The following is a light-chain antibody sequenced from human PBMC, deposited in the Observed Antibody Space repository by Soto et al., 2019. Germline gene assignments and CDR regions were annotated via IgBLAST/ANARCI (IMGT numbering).Light chain of an antibody. V-gene: IGLV3-1*01. J-gene: IGLJ2*01. Sequence: ELTQPPSVSVSPGQTASITCSGDKLGDKYACWYQQKPGQSPVLVIYQHSKRPSGIPERFSGSNSGNTATLTISGTQAMDEADYYCQAWDSSTVVFGGGTKLTVL. CDR2: QHS. CDR3: QAWDSSTVV. CDR1: KLGDKY.